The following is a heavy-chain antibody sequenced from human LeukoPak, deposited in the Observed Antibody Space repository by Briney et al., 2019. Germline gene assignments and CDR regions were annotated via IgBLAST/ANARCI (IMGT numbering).Heavy chain of an antibody. CDR1: GYSFASYW. CDR3: ARHLSSITSCPNY. Sequence: GESLKISCKGSGYSFASYWIAWVRQMPGKDLEWMGVIYPGNSDITYSPSFQGQVTISADKSVSTAYLHWSSLKASDTAIYYCARHLSSITSCPNYWGQGTLVTVSS. V-gene: IGHV5-51*01. CDR2: IYPGNSDI. J-gene: IGHJ4*02. D-gene: IGHD2-2*01.